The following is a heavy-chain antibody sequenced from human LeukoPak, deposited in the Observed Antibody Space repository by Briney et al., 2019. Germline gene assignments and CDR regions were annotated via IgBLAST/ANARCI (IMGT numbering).Heavy chain of an antibody. V-gene: IGHV4-34*01. CDR1: GGSFSGYY. CDR2: INHSGST. CDR3: ARDYGDYFDY. D-gene: IGHD4-17*01. J-gene: IGHJ4*02. Sequence: SETLSLTCAVYGGSFSGYYWSWIRQPPGKGLEWIGEINHSGSTNYNPSLKSRVIISVDTSKNQFSLKLSSVAAADTAVYYCARDYGDYFDYWGQGTLVTVSS.